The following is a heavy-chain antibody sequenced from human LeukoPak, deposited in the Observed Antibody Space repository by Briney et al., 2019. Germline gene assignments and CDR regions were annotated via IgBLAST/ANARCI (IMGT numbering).Heavy chain of an antibody. J-gene: IGHJ4*02. D-gene: IGHD3-22*01. Sequence: SETLSLTCTVSGGSISSYYWSWIRQPPGKGLEWIGYIYYSGSTNYNPSLKSRVTISVDTSKNQFSLKLGSVTAADTAVYYCARVRPSSGYYFYYFDYWGQGTLVTVSS. CDR3: ARVRPSSGYYFYYFDY. CDR2: IYYSGST. CDR1: GGSISSYY. V-gene: IGHV4-59*01.